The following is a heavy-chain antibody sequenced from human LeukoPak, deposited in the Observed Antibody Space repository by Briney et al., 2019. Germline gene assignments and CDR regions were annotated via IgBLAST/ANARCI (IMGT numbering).Heavy chain of an antibody. J-gene: IGHJ4*02. CDR3: ARASGLWFGESTFDY. V-gene: IGHV4-4*07. D-gene: IGHD3-10*01. CDR1: GGSISSYY. CDR2: IYISTSGST. Sequence: SETLSLTCTVSGGSISSYYWSWIRQPAGKGLEWIGRIYISTSGSTNYNPSLRSRVTISVDKSKNQLFLKLSSVTAADTAVYYCARASGLWFGESTFDYWGQGTLVTVSS.